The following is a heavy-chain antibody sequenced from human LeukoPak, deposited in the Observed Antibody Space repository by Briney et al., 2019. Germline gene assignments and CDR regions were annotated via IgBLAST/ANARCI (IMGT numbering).Heavy chain of an antibody. D-gene: IGHD3-10*02. CDR2: IKQDGSEK. CDR1: GFTFSSYW. V-gene: IGHV3-7*01. Sequence: HPGGSLRLSCAASGFTFSSYWMSWVRQAPGKGLEWVANIKQDGSEKYYVDSVKGRFTIFRDNAKNSLYLQMNSLRAEDTAVYYCAELGITMIGGVWGKGTTVTISS. CDR3: AELGITMIGGV. J-gene: IGHJ6*04.